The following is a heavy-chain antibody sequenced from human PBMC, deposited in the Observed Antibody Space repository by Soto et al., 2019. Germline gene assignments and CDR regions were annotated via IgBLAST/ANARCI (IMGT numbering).Heavy chain of an antibody. CDR2: INHSGST. CDR1: GGSFSGYY. CDR3: ARATYCGSWSSYYSCVGMDV. Sequence: SETLSLTCAVYGGSFSGYYWSWIRQPPGKGLEWIGEINHSGSTNYNPSLKSRVTISVDTSKNQFSLKLSSVTAADTAVYYCARATYCGSWSSYYSCVGMDVWGQGTTVTVSS. V-gene: IGHV4-34*01. J-gene: IGHJ6*02. D-gene: IGHD2-15*01.